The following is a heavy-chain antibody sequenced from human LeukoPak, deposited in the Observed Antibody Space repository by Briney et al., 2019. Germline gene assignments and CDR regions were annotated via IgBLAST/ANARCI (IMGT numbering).Heavy chain of an antibody. CDR3: VRFDDTSAYFWD. Sequence: KASETLSLTCSVSGGSIGSGSSYWGWIRQPPGKALEWIGSIDYTGRTYNNPFLKSRVAVSVDTSKNQFPLKLASVTAADTAIYYCVRFDDTSAYFWDWGQGTLVTVSS. D-gene: IGHD3-22*01. V-gene: IGHV4-39*01. CDR1: GGSIGSGSSY. J-gene: IGHJ4*02. CDR2: IDYTGRT.